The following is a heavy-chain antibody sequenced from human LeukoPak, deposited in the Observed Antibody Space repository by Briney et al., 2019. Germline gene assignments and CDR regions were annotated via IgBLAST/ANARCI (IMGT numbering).Heavy chain of an antibody. J-gene: IGHJ4*02. Sequence: PSETLSLTCAVYGGSFSGYYWSWIRQPPGKGLEWIGEIDHSGRTNSNASLKSRVTISVDMSKNQFSLRLSSVTAADTAVYYCARAAAVWESRRRPFDYWGQGTLVTVSS. CDR2: IDHSGRT. D-gene: IGHD1-26*01. V-gene: IGHV4-34*01. CDR3: ARAAAVWESRRRPFDY. CDR1: GGSFSGYY.